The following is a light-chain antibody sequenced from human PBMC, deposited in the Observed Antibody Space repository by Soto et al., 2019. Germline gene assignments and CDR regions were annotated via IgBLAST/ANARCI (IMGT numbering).Light chain of an antibody. J-gene: IGLJ1*01. CDR3: CSYSTTMANV. CDR2: DVT. V-gene: IGLV2-14*03. Sequence: QSVLTQPASVSGSPGQSITISCTGTSSDIGRYKFVSWYQHHPGKAPKLLIYDVTNRPSGVSNRFFGSKSGNTASLTISGLQADDEAVYYCCSYSTTMANVFGTGTKVTVL. CDR1: SSDIGRYKF.